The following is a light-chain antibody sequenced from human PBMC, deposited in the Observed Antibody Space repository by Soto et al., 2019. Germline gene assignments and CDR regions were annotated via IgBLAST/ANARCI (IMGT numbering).Light chain of an antibody. J-gene: IGLJ2*01. CDR1: SSDVGGYNY. V-gene: IGLV2-11*01. CDR2: DVS. CDR3: CSYATSFVL. Sequence: QSALTQPRSVSGSPGRSVTISCTGTSSDVGGYNYVSWYQQHPGKAPKLMIYDVSKRPSGVPDRFSGSKSGNTASLTISGLQAEDEADYYCCSYATSFVLFGGGTKLTVL.